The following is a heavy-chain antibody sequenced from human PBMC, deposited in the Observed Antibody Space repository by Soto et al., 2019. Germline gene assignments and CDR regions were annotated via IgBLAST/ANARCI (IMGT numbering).Heavy chain of an antibody. CDR2: INPSGGST. CDR3: ARSTIVVVVAAISFDY. CDR1: GYTFTSYY. V-gene: IGHV1-46*01. J-gene: IGHJ4*02. Sequence: GASVKVSCKASGYTFTSYYMHWVRQAPGQGLEWMGIINPSGGSTSYAQKFQGRVTMTRDTSTSKVYMELSSLRSEDTAVYYCARSTIVVVVAAISFDYWGQGTMVTVSS. D-gene: IGHD2-15*01.